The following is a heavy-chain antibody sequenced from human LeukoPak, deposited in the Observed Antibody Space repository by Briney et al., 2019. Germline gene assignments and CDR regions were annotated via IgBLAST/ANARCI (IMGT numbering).Heavy chain of an antibody. V-gene: IGHV3-30*03. Sequence: GGSLRLSCAASGLTFSFYGMHWVRQAPGKGLEWVAVISHDGNNKDYADSVKGRFTISRDNSKNTLYFQMNSLRVEDTAVYYCARGSTITSAPGAFDIWGQGTVVTVSS. D-gene: IGHD6-25*01. CDR3: ARGSTITSAPGAFDI. CDR1: GLTFSFYG. CDR2: ISHDGNNK. J-gene: IGHJ3*02.